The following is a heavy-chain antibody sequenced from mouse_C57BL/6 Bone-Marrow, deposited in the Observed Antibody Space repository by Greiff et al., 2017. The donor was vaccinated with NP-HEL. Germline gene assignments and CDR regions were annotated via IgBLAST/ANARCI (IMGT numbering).Heavy chain of an antibody. CDR3: ARDGSDSSGYGAY. V-gene: IGHV5-4*01. CDR1: GFTFSSYA. D-gene: IGHD3-2*02. CDR2: ISDGGSYT. J-gene: IGHJ3*01. Sequence: EVKLVESGGGLVKPGGSLKLSCAASGFTFSSYAMSWVRQTPEKRLEWVATISDGGSYTYYPDNVKGRFTIARDNAKNYLYLQMSHLKSEDTAMYYCARDGSDSSGYGAYWGQGTLVTVSA.